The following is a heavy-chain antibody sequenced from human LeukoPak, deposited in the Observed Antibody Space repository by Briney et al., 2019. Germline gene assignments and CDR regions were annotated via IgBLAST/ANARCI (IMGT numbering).Heavy chain of an antibody. D-gene: IGHD4-17*01. J-gene: IGHJ4*02. CDR1: GGSISSYY. Sequence: SETLSLTCTVSGGSISSYYWSWIRQPAGKGLEWIGSIYYSGSTYYNPSLKSRVTISVDTSKNQFSLKLSSVTAADTAVYYCARLTVTTGLDYWGQGTLVTVSS. CDR2: IYYSGST. V-gene: IGHV4-59*05. CDR3: ARLTVTTGLDY.